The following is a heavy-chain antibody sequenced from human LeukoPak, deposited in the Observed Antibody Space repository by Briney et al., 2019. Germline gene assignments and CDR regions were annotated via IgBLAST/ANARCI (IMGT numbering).Heavy chain of an antibody. D-gene: IGHD2-2*01. V-gene: IGHV4-4*07. CDR3: ARDRGCSSTSCFYNWFDP. CDR2: IYTSGST. Sequence: SETLSLTCTVSGGSISSYYWSRIRQPAGKGLEWIGRIYTSGSTNYNPSLKSRVTISVDTSKNQFSLKLSSVTAADTAVYYCARDRGCSSTSCFYNWFDPWGQGTLVTVSS. J-gene: IGHJ5*02. CDR1: GGSISSYY.